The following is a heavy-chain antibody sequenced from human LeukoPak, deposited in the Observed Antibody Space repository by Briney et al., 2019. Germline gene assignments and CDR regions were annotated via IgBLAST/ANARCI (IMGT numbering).Heavy chain of an antibody. CDR3: ARVVEDIAAAVYYFDY. CDR2: IYYSGST. V-gene: IGHV4-59*01. CDR1: GGSISSYY. J-gene: IGHJ4*02. Sequence: PSETLSLTCTVSGGSISSYYWSWIRQPPGKGLEWIGYIYYSGSTNYNPSLKSRVTISVDTSKNQSSLKLSSVTAADTAVYYCARVVEDIAAAVYYFDYWGQGTLVTVSS. D-gene: IGHD6-13*01.